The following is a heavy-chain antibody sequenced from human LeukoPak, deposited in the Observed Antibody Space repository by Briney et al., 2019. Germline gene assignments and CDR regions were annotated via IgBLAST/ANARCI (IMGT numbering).Heavy chain of an antibody. J-gene: IGHJ4*02. D-gene: IGHD1-1*01. CDR3: AKIPVQEGFDY. Sequence: PGGSLRLSCAASGFTFSDYWMSWVRQAPGKGLEWVANIKQDGSAKYYVDSVKGRFTISRDNAKNSLYLQMNSLRAEDTAVYYCAKIPVQEGFDYWGQGTLVTVSS. CDR1: GFTFSDYW. CDR2: IKQDGSAK. V-gene: IGHV3-7*01.